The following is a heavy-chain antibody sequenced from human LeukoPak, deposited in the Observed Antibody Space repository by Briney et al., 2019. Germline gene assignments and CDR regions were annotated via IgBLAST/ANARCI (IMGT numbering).Heavy chain of an antibody. CDR1: GGSISSSSYY. Sequence: SETLSLTCTVSGGSISSSSYYWGWIRQPPGKGLEWIGSIYYSGSTYYSPSLKSRVTISVDTSKNQFSLKLSSVTAADTAVYYCAKAPLAAFDYWGQGILVTVSS. CDR2: IYYSGST. D-gene: IGHD6-13*01. CDR3: AKAPLAAFDY. V-gene: IGHV4-39*01. J-gene: IGHJ4*02.